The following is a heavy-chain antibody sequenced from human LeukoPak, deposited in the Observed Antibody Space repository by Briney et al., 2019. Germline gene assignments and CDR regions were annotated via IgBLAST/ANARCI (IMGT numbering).Heavy chain of an antibody. D-gene: IGHD3-16*02. CDR2: ISYDGSNK. V-gene: IGHV3-30*04. J-gene: IGHJ4*02. CDR3: ARGGMITFGGVIGDY. Sequence: PGRSLRLSCAASGFTFSSYAMHWVRQAPGKGLEWVAVISYDGSNKYYADSVKGRFTISRDNSKNTLYLQMNSLRAEDTAVYYCARGGMITFGGVIGDYWGQGTPVTVSS. CDR1: GFTFSSYA.